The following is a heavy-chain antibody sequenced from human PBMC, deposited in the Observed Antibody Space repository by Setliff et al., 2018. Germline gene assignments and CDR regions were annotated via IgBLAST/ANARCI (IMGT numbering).Heavy chain of an antibody. Sequence: GASVKVSCKASGYTFTGYYLHWVRQAPGQGLEWMGWINPNSGDTSYAQKFQGGVTLTRDTSISTAYMELSRLRSDDTAVYYCASSSGWYHPLGFWGQGTLVTVSS. CDR1: GYTFTGYY. CDR3: ASSSGWYHPLGF. J-gene: IGHJ4*02. CDR2: INPNSGDT. V-gene: IGHV1-2*02. D-gene: IGHD6-19*01.